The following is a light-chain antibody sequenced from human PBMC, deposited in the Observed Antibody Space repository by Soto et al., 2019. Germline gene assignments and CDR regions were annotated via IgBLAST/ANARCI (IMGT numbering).Light chain of an antibody. Sequence: DIQMTQSPSSLSASVGDRVTITCRASQGISTYLDWYQQKPGKVPKLLIYAASTLQSGVPSRFRGSGSGTDFTLTIGSLQPEDVATYYCQKYNSAPRTFGQGTKVEI. CDR1: QGISTY. V-gene: IGKV1-27*01. CDR2: AAS. J-gene: IGKJ1*01. CDR3: QKYNSAPRT.